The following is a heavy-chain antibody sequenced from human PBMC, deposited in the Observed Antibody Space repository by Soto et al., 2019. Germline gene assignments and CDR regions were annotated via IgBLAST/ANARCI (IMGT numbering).Heavy chain of an antibody. CDR2: IRSKTYNYAT. V-gene: IGHV3-73*01. D-gene: IGHD1-7*01. J-gene: IGHJ4*02. CDR1: GFTFSGSA. CDR3: TSTSNYCFDY. Sequence: GGSLRLSCAASGFTFSGSAMHWVRQAPGKGLEWVGRIRSKTYNYATAYAASVKGRFTISRDDSKNTAYLQMSSLKTEDTAVYYCTSTSNYCFDYWGQGTLVTVSS.